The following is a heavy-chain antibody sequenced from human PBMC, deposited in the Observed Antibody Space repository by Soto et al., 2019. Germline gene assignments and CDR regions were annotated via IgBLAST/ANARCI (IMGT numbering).Heavy chain of an antibody. CDR2: IYYSGST. J-gene: IGHJ4*02. CDR3: ARQPRGPGYGERGLYFDY. D-gene: IGHD3-16*01. CDR1: GGSISSYY. Sequence: SETLSLTCTVSGGSISSYYWSWIRQPPGKGLEWIGYIYYSGSTHDNPSLQSRVTISVDTSRNQFSLNLISVTAADTAVYFCARQPRGPGYGERGLYFDYWGQGTLVTVSS. V-gene: IGHV4-59*08.